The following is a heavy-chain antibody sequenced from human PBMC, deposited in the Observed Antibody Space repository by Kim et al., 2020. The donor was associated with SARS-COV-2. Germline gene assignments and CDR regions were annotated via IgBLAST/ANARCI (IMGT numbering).Heavy chain of an antibody. CDR1: GTSIGTYY. Sequence: SETLSLTCTVSGTSIGTYYWTWIRQPAGKGLEWIWRIYASGRTDCNPSLQSRITLSLDTSKNQFSLNLTSVTAADTAIYYCATDFSYWGQGSLVIVSA. J-gene: IGHJ4*02. CDR3: ATDFSY. CDR2: IYASGRT. V-gene: IGHV4-4*07.